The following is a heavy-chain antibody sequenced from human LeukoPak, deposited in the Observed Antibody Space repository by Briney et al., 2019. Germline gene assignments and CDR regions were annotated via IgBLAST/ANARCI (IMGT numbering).Heavy chain of an antibody. CDR1: GDSINNYY. V-gene: IGHV4-59*01. Sequence: SEILSLTCTVSGDSINNYYWSWILQPPGKGLELMGEIYYSGGTNYNPSLKSRVTMSVDTSKNQLSLKVNSVTAADTGVYYGARRTGYYDGFDHRGQGTLVTVSS. CDR3: ARRTGYYDGFDH. J-gene: IGHJ4*02. CDR2: IYYSGGT. D-gene: IGHD3/OR15-3a*01.